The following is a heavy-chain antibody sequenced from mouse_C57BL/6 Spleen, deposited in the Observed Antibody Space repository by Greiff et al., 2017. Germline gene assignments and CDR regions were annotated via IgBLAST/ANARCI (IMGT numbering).Heavy chain of an antibody. D-gene: IGHD2-4*01. CDR1: GYTFTSYW. CDR3: ARAYDYDSYAMDY. Sequence: VQLQQPGAELVKPGASVKLSCKASGYTFTSYWMHWVKQRPGQGLEWIGMIHPNSGSTNYNEKFKSKATLTVDKSSSTAYMRLSSLTSEDSAVYYCARAYDYDSYAMDYWGQGTSVTVSS. J-gene: IGHJ4*01. CDR2: IHPNSGST. V-gene: IGHV1-64*01.